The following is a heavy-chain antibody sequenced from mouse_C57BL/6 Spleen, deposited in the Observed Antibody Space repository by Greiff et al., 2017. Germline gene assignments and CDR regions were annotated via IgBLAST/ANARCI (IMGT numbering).Heavy chain of an antibody. CDR2: ISSGSSTI. D-gene: IGHD2-3*01. Sequence: EVQGVESGGGLVKPGGSLKLSCAASGFTFSDYGMHWVRQAPEKGLEWVAYISSGSSTIYYADTVKGRFTFSRDNAKNTLFLQMTSLRSEDTAMYYCAKDGSPDYYAMDYWGQGTSVTVSS. CDR3: AKDGSPDYYAMDY. CDR1: GFTFSDYG. V-gene: IGHV5-17*01. J-gene: IGHJ4*01.